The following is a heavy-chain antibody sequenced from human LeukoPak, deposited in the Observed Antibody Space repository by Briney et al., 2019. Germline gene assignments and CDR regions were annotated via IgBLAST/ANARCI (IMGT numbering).Heavy chain of an antibody. CDR3: ARGIVVVPAAIKGGKAPHWFDP. J-gene: IGHJ5*02. V-gene: IGHV4-31*03. CDR1: GGSISSGGYY. Sequence: SETLSLTCTVSGGSISSGGYYWSWIRQHPGKGLEWIGYIYYSGSTYYNPFLKSRVTISVDTSKNQFSLKLSSVTAADTAVYYCARGIVVVPAAIKGGKAPHWFDPWGQGTLVTVSS. CDR2: IYYSGST. D-gene: IGHD2-2*02.